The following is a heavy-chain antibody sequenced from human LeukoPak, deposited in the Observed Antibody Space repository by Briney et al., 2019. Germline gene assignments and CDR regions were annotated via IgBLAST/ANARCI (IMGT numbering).Heavy chain of an antibody. V-gene: IGHV3-74*01. CDR3: ARGHYFGMDV. CDR1: GFSFSSYW. J-gene: IGHJ6*02. Sequence: GGSLRLSCAASGFSFSSYWMHWVRHAAGKGLVWVSCINNDGSITSYADSVKGRFTMSRDNANNTLYLQENSLRAEDTAVYYCARGHYFGMDVWGQGTTVTVSS. CDR2: INNDGSIT.